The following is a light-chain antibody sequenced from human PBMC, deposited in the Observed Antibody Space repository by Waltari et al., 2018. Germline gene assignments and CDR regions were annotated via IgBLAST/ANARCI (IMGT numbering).Light chain of an antibody. CDR3: QKYTSAPAT. J-gene: IGKJ2*01. CDR1: QGISNY. CDR2: DAS. V-gene: IGKV1-27*01. Sequence: DIQMTQSPSSLSASVGDRVTITCRASQGISNYLAWYQQKPGKVPQLLIYDASTLQSGVPSRFSGGGSGTDLTLIISSLRPEDVATYYCQKYTSAPATFGQGTKLEIK.